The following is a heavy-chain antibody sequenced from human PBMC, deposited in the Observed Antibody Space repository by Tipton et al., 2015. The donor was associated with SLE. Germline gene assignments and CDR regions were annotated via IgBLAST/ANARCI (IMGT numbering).Heavy chain of an antibody. V-gene: IGHV4-34*03. D-gene: IGHD3-16*01. CDR2: INHRGST. CDR1: GGSFSGYY. Sequence: TLSLTCAVYGGSFSGYYWSWIRQPPGKGLEWIGEINHRGSTNYNPSLKSRVTISVDTSKTKFSLKLSSVTAADTAVYYCLGITPDAFDIWGQGTMVTVSS. J-gene: IGHJ3*02. CDR3: LGITPDAFDI.